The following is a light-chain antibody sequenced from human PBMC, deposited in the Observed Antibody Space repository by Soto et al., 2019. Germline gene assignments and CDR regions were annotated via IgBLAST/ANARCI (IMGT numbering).Light chain of an antibody. V-gene: IGKV1-39*01. Sequence: DIQMTHAPSSLSASVGDRVTITCRASQTISTYLNWYQQKPEKAPKLLIYAASSLQSGFPSRFSGSGSGTDFTLTISSLQPEDFATYYCQQSYTTPPTFGQGPKVEIK. CDR3: QQSYTTPPT. J-gene: IGKJ1*01. CDR1: QTISTY. CDR2: AAS.